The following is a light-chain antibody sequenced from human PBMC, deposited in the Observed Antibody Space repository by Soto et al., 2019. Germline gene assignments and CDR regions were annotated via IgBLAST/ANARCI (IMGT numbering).Light chain of an antibody. J-gene: IGKJ4*01. CDR1: QSISTY. CDR2: AAS. V-gene: IGKV1-39*01. Sequence: DIQITQSPSSLSASVGDRVTITCRASQSISTYLNWYQQKPGKAPKVLIYAASSLQSGVPLRFSGSGSGTDFTLTISSLQREDVATYYCQQTYSTPLTFGGGTKVESK. CDR3: QQTYSTPLT.